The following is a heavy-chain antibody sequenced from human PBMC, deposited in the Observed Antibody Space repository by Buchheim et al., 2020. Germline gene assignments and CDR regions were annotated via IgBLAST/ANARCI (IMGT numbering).Heavy chain of an antibody. Sequence: EVQLVESGGGLVQPGGSLRLSCAASGFTFSSYEMNWVRQAPGKGLEWVSYISSSGSTIYYADSVKGRFTISSANAKNSLYLQMNSLRAEDTAVYYCARDSTRSVADPPFDYWGQGTL. D-gene: IGHD6-19*01. CDR3: ARDSTRSVADPPFDY. J-gene: IGHJ4*02. V-gene: IGHV3-48*03. CDR2: ISSSGSTI. CDR1: GFTFSSYE.